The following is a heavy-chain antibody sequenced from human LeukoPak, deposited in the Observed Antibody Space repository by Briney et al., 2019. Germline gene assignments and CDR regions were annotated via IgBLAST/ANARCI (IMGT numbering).Heavy chain of an antibody. CDR3: ARVGRGSYGAFDI. D-gene: IGHD4-17*01. Sequence: GGSLRLSCAASGFTFSDYYMSWIRQPPGKGLEWVSYISSSSSYTNYADSVKGLFTIYRDNAKNSLYLQMNSLRAEDTAVYYCARVGRGSYGAFDIWGQGTMVTVSS. V-gene: IGHV3-11*06. J-gene: IGHJ3*02. CDR1: GFTFSDYY. CDR2: ISSSSSYT.